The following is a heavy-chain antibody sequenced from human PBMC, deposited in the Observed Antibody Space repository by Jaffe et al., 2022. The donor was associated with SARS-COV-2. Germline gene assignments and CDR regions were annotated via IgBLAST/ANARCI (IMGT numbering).Heavy chain of an antibody. CDR3: ARGEGEDGYNGGVDY. V-gene: IGHV3-33*01. D-gene: IGHD3-16*01. CDR2: IWYDGSNK. J-gene: IGHJ4*02. CDR1: GFTFSSYG. Sequence: QVQLVESGGGVVQPGRSLRLSCAASGFTFSSYGMHWVRQAPGKGLEWVAVIWYDGSNKYYADSVKGRFTISRDNSKNTLYLQMNSLRAEDTAVYYCARGEGEDGYNGGVDYWGQGTLVTVSS.